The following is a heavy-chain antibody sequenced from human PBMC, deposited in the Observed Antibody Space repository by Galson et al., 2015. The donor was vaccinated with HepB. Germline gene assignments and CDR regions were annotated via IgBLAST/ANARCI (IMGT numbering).Heavy chain of an antibody. CDR1: GYTFTSYG. D-gene: IGHD6-19*01. CDR3: ARVELSGWYYYYYGMDV. V-gene: IGHV1-18*01. Sequence: SAKVSCKASGYTFTSYGISWVRQAPGQGLEWMGWISAYNGNTNYAQKLQGRVTMTTDTSTSTAYMELRSLRSDDTAVYYCARVELSGWYYYYYGMDVWGQGTTVTVSS. CDR2: ISAYNGNT. J-gene: IGHJ6*02.